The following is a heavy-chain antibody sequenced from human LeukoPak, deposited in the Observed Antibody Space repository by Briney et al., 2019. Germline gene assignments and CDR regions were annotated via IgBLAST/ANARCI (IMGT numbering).Heavy chain of an antibody. J-gene: IGHJ6*03. V-gene: IGHV3-23*01. D-gene: IGHD2-15*01. Sequence: GGSLRLSCAASGFTFDDYGMSWVRQAPGKGLECVSGISGSGDRTYYADSVKGRFTISRDNSKNTLYLQMNSLRAEDTAIYYCAKNGDRGAYCTGGTCYPYFYYYMDVWGKGTTVTI. CDR3: AKNGDRGAYCTGGTCYPYFYYYMDV. CDR1: GFTFDDYG. CDR2: ISGSGDRT.